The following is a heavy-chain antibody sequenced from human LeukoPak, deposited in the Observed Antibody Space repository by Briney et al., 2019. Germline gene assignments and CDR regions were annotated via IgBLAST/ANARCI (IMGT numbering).Heavy chain of an antibody. CDR2: IYYSGST. D-gene: IGHD4-23*01. CDR3: ARDRSVVTLGPHY. CDR1: GGSISSHY. Sequence: SETLSLTCTVSGGSISSHYWSWIRQPPGKGLEWIGYIYYSGSTNYNPSLKSRVTISVDTSRNQFSLKLSSVTAADTAVYYCARDRSVVTLGPHYWGQGTLVTVSS. V-gene: IGHV4-59*11. J-gene: IGHJ4*02.